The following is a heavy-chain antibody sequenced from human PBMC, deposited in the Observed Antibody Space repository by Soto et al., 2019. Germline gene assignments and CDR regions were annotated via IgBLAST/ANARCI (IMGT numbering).Heavy chain of an antibody. CDR1: GFTFSSYS. V-gene: IGHV3-21*01. CDR3: ASPRALNYYGSGSLEGDYYYGMDV. D-gene: IGHD3-10*01. CDR2: ISSSSSYI. Sequence: PGGSLRLSCAASGFTFSSYSMNWVRQAPGKGLEWVSSISSSSSYIYYADSVKGRFTISRDNAKNSLYLQMNSLRAEDTAVYYCASPRALNYYGSGSLEGDYYYGMDVWGQGTTVTVSS. J-gene: IGHJ6*02.